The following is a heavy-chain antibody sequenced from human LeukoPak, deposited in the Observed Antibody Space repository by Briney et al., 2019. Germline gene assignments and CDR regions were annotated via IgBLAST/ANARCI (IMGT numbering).Heavy chain of an antibody. CDR2: IYYSGST. D-gene: IGHD3-22*01. V-gene: IGHV4-59*11. J-gene: IGHJ5*02. CDR1: GGSISSHY. Sequence: SETLSLTCTVSGGSISSHYWSWIRQPPGKGLEWIGYIYYSGSTNYNPSLKSRVTISVDTSKNQFSLKLSSVTAADTAVYYCARFVVNLVYNWLDPWGQGTLVTVSS. CDR3: ARFVVNLVYNWLDP.